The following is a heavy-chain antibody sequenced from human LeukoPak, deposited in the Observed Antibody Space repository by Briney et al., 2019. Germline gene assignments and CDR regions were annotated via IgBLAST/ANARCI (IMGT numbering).Heavy chain of an antibody. CDR3: AKSPDTTMVRGGVIDY. CDR2: ISGSGGST. J-gene: IGHJ4*02. V-gene: IGHV3-23*01. CDR1: GFTFSSYG. Sequence: GGSLRLSCAASGFTFSSYGMHWVRQAPGKGLEWVSAISGSGGSTYYADSVKGRFTISRDNSKNTLYLQMNSLRAEDTAVYYCAKSPDTTMVRGGVIDYWGQGTLVTVSS. D-gene: IGHD3-10*01.